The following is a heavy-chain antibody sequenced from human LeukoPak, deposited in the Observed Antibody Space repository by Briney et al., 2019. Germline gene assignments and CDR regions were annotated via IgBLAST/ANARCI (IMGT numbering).Heavy chain of an antibody. CDR1: GFTFSSYA. Sequence: PGGSLRLSCSASGFTFSSYALSWVRQAPGKELEYVSAISNNGGGTYYADSVKGRFTISRDNSKNTLYLQMSSLRAEDTAVYYCVKASAFYYGSGSYWDYWGQGTLVTVSS. J-gene: IGHJ4*02. D-gene: IGHD3-10*01. CDR2: ISNNGGGT. V-gene: IGHV3-64D*06. CDR3: VKASAFYYGSGSYWDY.